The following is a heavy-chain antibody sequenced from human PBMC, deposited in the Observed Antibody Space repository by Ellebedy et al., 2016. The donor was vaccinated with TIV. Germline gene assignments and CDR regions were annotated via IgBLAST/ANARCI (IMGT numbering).Heavy chain of an antibody. J-gene: IGHJ4*02. D-gene: IGHD2-2*02. CDR1: GASISGSY. CDR3: STDLYLYTSSPA. V-gene: IGHV4-4*07. Sequence: MPSETLSPTCTLPGASISGSYWSWARQPAGHGLEWIGRIYPTGNTIYNPSLKSRVTMSADTSTNQPSLRLGSVTAADSANYYCSTDLYLYTSSPAWGQGILVSVSS. CDR2: IYPTGNT.